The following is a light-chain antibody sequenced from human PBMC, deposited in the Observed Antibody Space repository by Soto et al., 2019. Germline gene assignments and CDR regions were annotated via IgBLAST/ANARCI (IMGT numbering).Light chain of an antibody. J-gene: IGKJ3*01. CDR3: QQYNNWPPWT. Sequence: EIVMTQSPATLSVSPGERATLSCRASQSVSSSLAWYQQKPGQAPRLLIYGASTRATGIPARFSGSGSGTEFTLTISSLQSEDVAVYYCQQYNNWPPWTFGPGTKVDIK. CDR2: GAS. CDR1: QSVSSS. V-gene: IGKV3-15*01.